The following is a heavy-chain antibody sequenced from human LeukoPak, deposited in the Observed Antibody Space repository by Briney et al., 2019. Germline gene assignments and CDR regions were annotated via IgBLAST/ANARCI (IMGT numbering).Heavy chain of an antibody. CDR2: ISYEGGTQ. CDR3: VKGYYGSGSYRPLFDY. V-gene: IGHV3-30*18. D-gene: IGHD3-10*01. CDR1: GVTLSPYG. J-gene: IGHJ4*02. Sequence: GMSLRLSCAASGVTLSPYGMHWVRQAPGKGLEWVAVISYEGGTQHYADSVKGRFIISRDNPRNTLYLQMNILRTEDTAVYYCVKGYYGSGSYRPLFDYWGQGTLVTVSS.